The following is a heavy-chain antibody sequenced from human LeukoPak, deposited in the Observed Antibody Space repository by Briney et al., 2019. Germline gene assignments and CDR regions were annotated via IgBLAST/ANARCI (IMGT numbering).Heavy chain of an antibody. J-gene: IGHJ5*02. CDR1: GFTFSSYW. CDR3: ARVVGVSSWSTPRWFDP. V-gene: IGHV3-7*04. Sequence: PGGSLRLSCAASGFTFSSYWMSWVRQAPGKGLEWVANIKQDGSEKYYVDSVKGRFTISRDNAENSLYLQMNSLRADDTAVYYCARVVGVSSWSTPRWFDPWGQGTLVTVSS. CDR2: IKQDGSEK. D-gene: IGHD6-13*01.